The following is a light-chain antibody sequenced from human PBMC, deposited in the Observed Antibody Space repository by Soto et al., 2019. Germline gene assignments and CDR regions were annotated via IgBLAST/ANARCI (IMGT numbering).Light chain of an antibody. V-gene: IGKV3-15*01. CDR2: GTS. Sequence: EIVMTQSPATLSVSPGERATLSCRASQSVSTNLAWYQQKPGQSPRLLTYGTSTRATGVPARFSGGGSGTEFTLTINSLQSEDFAVYFCHQYNFWPTFGQGTKVDIK. J-gene: IGKJ1*01. CDR1: QSVSTN. CDR3: HQYNFWPT.